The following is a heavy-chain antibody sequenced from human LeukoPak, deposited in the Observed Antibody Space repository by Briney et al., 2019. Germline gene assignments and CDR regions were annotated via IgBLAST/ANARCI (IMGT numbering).Heavy chain of an antibody. CDR2: IYYSGST. J-gene: IGHJ4*02. D-gene: IGHD4-17*01. Sequence: KPSETLSLTCTVSGGSISSHYWSWIRQPPGKGLEWIGYIYYSGSTNYNPSLKSRVTISVDTSKNQSSLKLSSVTAADTAVYYCARGPTTALSIDYWGQGTLVTVSS. CDR1: GGSISSHY. CDR3: ARGPTTALSIDY. V-gene: IGHV4-59*11.